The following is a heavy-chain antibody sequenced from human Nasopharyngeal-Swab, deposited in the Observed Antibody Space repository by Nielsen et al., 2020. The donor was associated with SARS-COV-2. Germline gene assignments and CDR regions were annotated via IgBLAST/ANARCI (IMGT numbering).Heavy chain of an antibody. J-gene: IGHJ3*02. CDR2: IWSDGKTT. CDR1: GFSFNNHG. D-gene: IGHD5-12*01. Sequence: GESLKISCAASGFSFNNHGMHWVRQAPGKGLEWVAVIWSDGKTTKYADSVKGRLTISRDRSRNTLYLQMNNLRVEDTAIYYCAGEGPYSGTNVFDIWGQGTMVTVSS. CDR3: AGEGPYSGTNVFDI. V-gene: IGHV3-33*01.